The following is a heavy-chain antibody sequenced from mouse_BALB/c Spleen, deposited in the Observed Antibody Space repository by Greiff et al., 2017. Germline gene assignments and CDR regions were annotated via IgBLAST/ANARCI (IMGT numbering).Heavy chain of an antibody. CDR3: NAPAYYSNYGRGFYYAMDY. CDR1: GFNIKDYY. CDR2: IDPENGDT. Sequence: EVQLQQSGAELVRSGASVKLSCTASGFNIKDYYMHWVKQRPEQGLEWIGWIDPENGDTEYAPKFPGKATMTADTSSNTAYLQLSSLTSEDTAVYYCNAPAYYSNYGRGFYYAMDYWGQGTTVTVSS. D-gene: IGHD2-5*01. J-gene: IGHJ4*01. V-gene: IGHV14-4*02.